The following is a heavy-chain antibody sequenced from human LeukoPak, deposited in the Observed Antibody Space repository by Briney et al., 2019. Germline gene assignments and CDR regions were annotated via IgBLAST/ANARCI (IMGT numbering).Heavy chain of an antibody. Sequence: PSETLSLTCTVSGGSISSSSYYWGWIRQPPGKGLEWIGSIYYSGSTYYNPSLKSRVTISVDTSKNQFSLKLSSVTAADTAVYYCARENGHCSTTSCPFGNWGQGTLVTVSS. V-gene: IGHV4-39*02. CDR3: ARENGHCSTTSCPFGN. CDR1: GGSISSSSYY. J-gene: IGHJ4*02. CDR2: IYYSGST. D-gene: IGHD2-2*03.